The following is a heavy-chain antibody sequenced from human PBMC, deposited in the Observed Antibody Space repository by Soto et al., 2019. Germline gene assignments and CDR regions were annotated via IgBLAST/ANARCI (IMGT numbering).Heavy chain of an antibody. CDR2: IFYSGST. V-gene: IGHV4-31*03. J-gene: IGHJ3*02. CDR1: GGSINSGGYY. Sequence: QVQLQESGPGLLKPSQTLSLTCLVSGGSINSGGYYWSWLRPYPGNGLEWLGYIFYSGSTSYNPSLNSRLNISIDTSKSQFALALTSVAAADTAVYYCARDHRIEVAFDIWGRGTMVTVSS. CDR3: ARDHRIEVAFDI.